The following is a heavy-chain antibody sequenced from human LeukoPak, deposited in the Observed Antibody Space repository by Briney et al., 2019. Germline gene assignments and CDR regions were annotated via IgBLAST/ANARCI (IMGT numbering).Heavy chain of an antibody. D-gene: IGHD4-17*01. Sequence: SVKVSCKASGGTFSSYAISWVRQAPGQGLEWMGRIIPILGIANYAQKFQGRVTITADKSTSTAYMELSSLRSEDTAVYYCARVEMYGDYTFTQWAFDIWGQGTMVTVSS. CDR1: GGTFSSYA. V-gene: IGHV1-69*04. CDR3: ARVEMYGDYTFTQWAFDI. J-gene: IGHJ3*02. CDR2: IIPILGIA.